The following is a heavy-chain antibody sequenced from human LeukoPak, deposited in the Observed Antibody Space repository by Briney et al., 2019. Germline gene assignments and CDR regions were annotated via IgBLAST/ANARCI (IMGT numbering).Heavy chain of an antibody. D-gene: IGHD3-10*02. J-gene: IGHJ6*04. V-gene: IGHV3-7*01. CDR2: INQDGSEK. CDR1: GFTFSNYW. Sequence: SGGSLRLSCAASGFTFSNYWMSWVRQAPGKGLEWVANINQDGSEKYYVDSVKGRFTISRDNAKNSVYLQMNSLRVEDTAVYYCAELGITMIGGVWGKGTTVTISS. CDR3: AELGITMIGGV.